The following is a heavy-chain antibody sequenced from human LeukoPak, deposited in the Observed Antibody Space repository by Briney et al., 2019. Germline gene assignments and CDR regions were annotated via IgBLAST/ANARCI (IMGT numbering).Heavy chain of an antibody. V-gene: IGHV1-18*01. CDR1: GYTFTSYG. Sequence: PWASVKVSCKASGYTFTSYGISWVRQAPGQGLEWMGWISAYNGNTNYAQKLQGRVTMTTDTSTSTAYMELRSLRSDDTAVYYCARGTVLQNYDILTGYYIPEGAFDIWGQGTMVTVSS. CDR3: ARGTVLQNYDILTGYYIPEGAFDI. CDR2: ISAYNGNT. J-gene: IGHJ3*02. D-gene: IGHD3-9*01.